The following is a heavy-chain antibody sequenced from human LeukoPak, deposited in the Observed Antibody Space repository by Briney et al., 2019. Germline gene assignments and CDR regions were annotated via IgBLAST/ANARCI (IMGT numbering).Heavy chain of an antibody. CDR1: GGSFSGYY. Sequence: SETLSLTCAVYGGSFSGYYWSWIRQPPGKGLEWIGEINHSASTNYNPSLKSRVTISVDTSKNQFSLKLSSVTAADTAVYYCARHDFWSGKYWFDPWGQGTLVTVSS. D-gene: IGHD3-3*01. CDR3: ARHDFWSGKYWFDP. CDR2: INHSAST. V-gene: IGHV4-34*01. J-gene: IGHJ5*02.